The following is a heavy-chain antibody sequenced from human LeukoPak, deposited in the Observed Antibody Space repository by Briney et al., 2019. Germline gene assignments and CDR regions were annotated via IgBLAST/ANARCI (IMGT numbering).Heavy chain of an antibody. CDR3: ARAGSTDFFDY. V-gene: IGHV4-38-2*02. Sequence: SETLSLTCTVSGYSISIGYYWGWIRQPPGKGLEWIGSIYHGGSTYYNPSLKSRVTMSLDTSKNHSSLKLSSVTAADTAFYYCARAGSTDFFDYWGQGTLVTVSS. CDR1: GYSISIGYY. J-gene: IGHJ4*02. D-gene: IGHD3-3*01. CDR2: IYHGGST.